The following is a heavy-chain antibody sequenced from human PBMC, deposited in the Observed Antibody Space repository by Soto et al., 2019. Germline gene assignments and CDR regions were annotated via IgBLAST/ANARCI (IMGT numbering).Heavy chain of an antibody. CDR1: GFTFSSYA. V-gene: IGHV3-23*01. CDR3: AKAGGPYSSGWYNGIGGYYFDY. Sequence: GGSLRLSCAASGFTFSSYAMSWVRQAPGKGLEWVSAISGSGGSTYYADSVKGRFTISRDNSKNTLYLQMNSLRAEDTAVYYCAKAGGPYSSGWYNGIGGYYFDYWGQGTLVTVSS. CDR2: ISGSGGST. J-gene: IGHJ4*02. D-gene: IGHD6-19*01.